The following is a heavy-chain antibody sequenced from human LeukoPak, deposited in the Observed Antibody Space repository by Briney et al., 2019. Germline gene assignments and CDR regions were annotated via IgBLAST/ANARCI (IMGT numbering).Heavy chain of an antibody. CDR2: IYYSGGT. D-gene: IGHD3-3*01. CDR1: GGSVRSSTYY. CDR3: ARGYGFFLGRFDP. V-gene: IGHV4-39*07. J-gene: IGHJ5*02. Sequence: PSETLSLACTVSGGSVRSSTYYWGWIRQPPGKGLEWIGSIYYSGGTYYNPSLKSRVTMSLDTSKNQFSLNVNSVTAADTATYYCARGYGFFLGRFDPWGQGTLVTVSS.